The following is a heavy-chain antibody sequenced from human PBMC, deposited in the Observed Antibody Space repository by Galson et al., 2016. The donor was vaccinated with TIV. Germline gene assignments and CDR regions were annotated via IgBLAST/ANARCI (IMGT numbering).Heavy chain of an antibody. D-gene: IGHD3-3*01. CDR3: ARATPSVFGVVMTLDY. CDR1: GDSVSSDRAA. CDR2: TYYRSKWYN. Sequence: CAISGDSVSSDRAAWNWIRQSPSRGLEWLGRTYYRSKWYNDYAVAVKSRITITPDTSKNQFSLQLTSVTPEDTAVYYCARATPSVFGVVMTLDYWGQGTLVTVSS. J-gene: IGHJ4*02. V-gene: IGHV6-1*01.